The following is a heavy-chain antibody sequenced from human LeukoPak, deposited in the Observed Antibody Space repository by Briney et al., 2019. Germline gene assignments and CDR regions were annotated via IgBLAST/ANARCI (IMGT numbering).Heavy chain of an antibody. Sequence: GGSLRLSCAASGFTFSNYGMNWVRQAPGKGLEWVSYISSSSSTIYYADSVKGRFTISRDNAKNTLYLQMNSLRAEDTAVYYCAKDPIKWELPGGFDYWGQGTLVTVSS. J-gene: IGHJ4*02. D-gene: IGHD1-26*01. V-gene: IGHV3-48*01. CDR1: GFTFSNYG. CDR3: AKDPIKWELPGGFDY. CDR2: ISSSSSTI.